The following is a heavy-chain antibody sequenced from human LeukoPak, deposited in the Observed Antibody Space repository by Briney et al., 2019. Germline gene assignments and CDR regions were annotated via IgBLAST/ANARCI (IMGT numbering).Heavy chain of an antibody. CDR2: IYYSGST. CDR3: ARVLGYYYDSSGSWAFDI. D-gene: IGHD3-22*01. J-gene: IGHJ3*02. V-gene: IGHV4-30-4*08. CDR1: GASISSHY. Sequence: SETLPLTCTVSGASISSHYWSWIRQPPGKGLEWIGYIYYSGSTYYNPSLKSRVTISVDTSKNQFSLKLSSVTAADTAVYYCARVLGYYYDSSGSWAFDIWGQGTMVTVSS.